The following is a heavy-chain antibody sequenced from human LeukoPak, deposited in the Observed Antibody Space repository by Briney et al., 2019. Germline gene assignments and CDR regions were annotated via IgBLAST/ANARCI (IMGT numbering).Heavy chain of an antibody. V-gene: IGHV3-30*18. Sequence: GGSLRLSCAASGFTFSSYGMHWVRQAPGKGLEWVAVISYDGYNNYYADSVKGRITISRDNSKNTLYLQMNSLGAEDTAVYYCAKDRQTTATYTMDVWGQGTTVTVSS. J-gene: IGHJ6*02. D-gene: IGHD4-17*01. CDR3: AKDRQTTATYTMDV. CDR2: ISYDGYNN. CDR1: GFTFSSYG.